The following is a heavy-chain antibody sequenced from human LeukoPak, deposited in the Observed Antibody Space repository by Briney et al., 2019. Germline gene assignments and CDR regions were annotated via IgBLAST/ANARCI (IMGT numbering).Heavy chain of an antibody. Sequence: SQTLSLTCAISGDSVSSNSAAWNWIRQSPSRGLEWLGRTYYRSKWYNDYAVSVKSRITINPDTSKNQFSLQLNSVTAADTAVYYCARQMGGDLVVVAAPRSVDYWGQGTLVTVSS. D-gene: IGHD2-15*01. CDR1: GDSVSSNSAA. V-gene: IGHV6-1*01. CDR2: TYYRSKWYN. CDR3: ARQMGGDLVVVAAPRSVDY. J-gene: IGHJ4*02.